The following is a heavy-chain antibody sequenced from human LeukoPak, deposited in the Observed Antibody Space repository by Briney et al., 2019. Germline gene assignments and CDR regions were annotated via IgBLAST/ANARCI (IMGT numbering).Heavy chain of an antibody. CDR3: AKATSGWAYYAYDY. J-gene: IGHJ4*02. CDR2: ISGSGGTT. V-gene: IGHV3-23*01. CDR1: GFTFSSYA. D-gene: IGHD6-19*01. Sequence: GGSLRLSCAASGFTFSSYAMSWVRQAPGKGLEWVSAISGSGGTTYYADSVKGRFTISRDNSNNTLYLQTNSLRAEDTAIYYCAKATSGWAYYAYDYWGQGTLVTVSS.